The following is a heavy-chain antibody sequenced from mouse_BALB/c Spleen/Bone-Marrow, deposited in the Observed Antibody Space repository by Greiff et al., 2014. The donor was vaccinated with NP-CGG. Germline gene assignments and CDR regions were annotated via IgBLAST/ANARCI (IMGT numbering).Heavy chain of an antibody. CDR3: APYYYGSSLFAY. Sequence: EVQLQQFGAELVKPGASVKLSCTASGFNIKDTYMHWVKQRPEQGLEWIGRIDPANGNTKYDPKFQGKATITADTSSNTAYLQLSSLTSEDTAVYYCAPYYYGSSLFAYWGQGTLVTVSA. V-gene: IGHV14-3*02. CDR2: IDPANGNT. J-gene: IGHJ3*01. D-gene: IGHD1-1*01. CDR1: GFNIKDTY.